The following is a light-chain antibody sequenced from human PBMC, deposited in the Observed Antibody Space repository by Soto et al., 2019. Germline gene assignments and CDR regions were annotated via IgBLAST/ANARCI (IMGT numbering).Light chain of an antibody. CDR1: SSDIGGYDY. CDR3: SSYATSSTLDV. CDR2: DVS. V-gene: IGLV2-14*03. J-gene: IGLJ1*01. Sequence: QSALTQPASVSGSSGQSITISCPGTSSDIGGYDYVSWYQHHPGKAPRLILYDVSNRPSGVSNRFSGSKSGNTASLTISGLQAGDEAEYYCSSYATSSTLDVFGTGTKVTVL.